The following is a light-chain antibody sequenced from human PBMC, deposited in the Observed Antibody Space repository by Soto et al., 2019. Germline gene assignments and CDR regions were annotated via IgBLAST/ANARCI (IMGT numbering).Light chain of an antibody. J-gene: IGKJ1*01. CDR1: QSLHSSY. V-gene: IGKV3-20*01. CDR3: QQYGTSPWT. Sequence: EIVLRQSPGTLSLSPGERSTLSCRASQSLHSSYLAWYQQKPGQAPRLLIYGASSRATGIPDRFSGSGSETDFTLTISRLEPEDFAVYYCQQYGTSPWTFGQGTKVDIK. CDR2: GAS.